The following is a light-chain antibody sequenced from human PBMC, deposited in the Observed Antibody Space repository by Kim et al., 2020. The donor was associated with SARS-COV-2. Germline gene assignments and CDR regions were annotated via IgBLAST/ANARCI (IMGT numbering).Light chain of an antibody. CDR3: QQYYSTPRT. Sequence: ATINCKSSQSVLYSANNKNYLAWYQQKPGQPPKLLIYWASTRESGVPDRFSGSGSGTDFTLTISSLQAEDVAVYYCQQYYSTPRTFGQGTKVDIK. V-gene: IGKV4-1*01. J-gene: IGKJ1*01. CDR1: QSVLYSANNKNY. CDR2: WAS.